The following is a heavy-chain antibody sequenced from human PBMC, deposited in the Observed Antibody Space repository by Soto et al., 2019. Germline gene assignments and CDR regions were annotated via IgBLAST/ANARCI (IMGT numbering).Heavy chain of an antibody. D-gene: IGHD2-2*01. CDR1: GYTFSNYG. V-gene: IGHV1-18*01. Sequence: ASVKVSCKTSGYTFSNYGITWVRQAPGQPLEWLGWVSLYSDGTNYAQKFQGRVSMTTDTSTTTAYMELRSLRSDDTAVYYCARVVPGAEAWFGPWGQGTLVTVSS. CDR2: VSLYSDGT. J-gene: IGHJ5*02. CDR3: ARVVPGAEAWFGP.